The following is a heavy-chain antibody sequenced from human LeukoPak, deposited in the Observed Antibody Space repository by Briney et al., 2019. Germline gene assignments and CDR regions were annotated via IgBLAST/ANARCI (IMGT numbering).Heavy chain of an antibody. V-gene: IGHV3-20*04. D-gene: IGHD1-14*01. CDR3: ARDVFRESYYYMDV. CDR1: GFTFDDYG. CDR2: INWNGGST. J-gene: IGHJ6*03. Sequence: GGSLRLSCAASGFTFDDYGMSWVRQAPGKGLEWVSGINWNGGSTGYADSVKGRFTISRDNAKNSLYLQMNSLRAEDTALYYCARDVFRESYYYMDVWGKGTTVTVSS.